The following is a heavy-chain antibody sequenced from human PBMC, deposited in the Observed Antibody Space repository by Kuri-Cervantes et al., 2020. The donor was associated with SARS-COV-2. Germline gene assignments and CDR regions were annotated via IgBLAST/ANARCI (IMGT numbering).Heavy chain of an antibody. CDR3: ASGGITMIVVAHPFDY. Sequence: SVKVSCKASGGTFSSYAISWVRQAPGQGLEWMGRIIPIFGIANYAQKFQGRVTITADKSTSTAYMELSSLRSEDTAVYYCASGGITMIVVAHPFDYWGQGILVTVSS. J-gene: IGHJ4*02. D-gene: IGHD3-22*01. CDR2: IIPIFGIA. V-gene: IGHV1-69*04. CDR1: GGTFSSYA.